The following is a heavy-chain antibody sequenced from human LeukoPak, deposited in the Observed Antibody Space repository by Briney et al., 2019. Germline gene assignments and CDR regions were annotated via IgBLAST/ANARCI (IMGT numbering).Heavy chain of an antibody. D-gene: IGHD3-9*01. CDR2: IISLFGAA. CDR3: TRDPSVDYDLLSHWFDP. CDR1: GGTFNSSG. J-gene: IGHJ5*02. Sequence: SVKVSCKASGGTFNSSGISWVRQAPGRGLEWMGGIISLFGAAHYIQKFQGRLTITADESTSTAYMELSSLTSEDTAVYYCTRDPSVDYDLLSHWFDPWGQGTLVTVSS. V-gene: IGHV1-69*01.